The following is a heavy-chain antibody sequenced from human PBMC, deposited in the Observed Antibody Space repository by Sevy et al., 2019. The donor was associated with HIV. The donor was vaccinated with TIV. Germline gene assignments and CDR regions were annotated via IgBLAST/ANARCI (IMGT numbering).Heavy chain of an antibody. CDR2: ISGSGGST. CDR3: AKGSLHYYDSSGYYYVGFDY. J-gene: IGHJ4*02. D-gene: IGHD3-22*01. CDR1: GFTFSSYA. V-gene: IGHV3-23*01. Sequence: GGSLRLSCAASGFTFSSYAMSWVRQAPGKGLEWVSAISGSGGSTYYADSVKGRFTISRDNSKNTLYLQMNSLRAEDTAVYYCAKGSLHYYDSSGYYYVGFDYWGQGTLVTVPS.